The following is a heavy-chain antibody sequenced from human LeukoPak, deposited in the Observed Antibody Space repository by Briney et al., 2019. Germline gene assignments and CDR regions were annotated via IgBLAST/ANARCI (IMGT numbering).Heavy chain of an antibody. J-gene: IGHJ3*02. CDR3: ARGNTAYYDPSGYEGAFDI. Sequence: GGSLRLSCAASGFSFSTYGVHWVRQAPGKGLEWVAFVRFDINNKNYADPVKGRFTLSTDNSKTTMYLQMISLRPEDTAVYYCARGNTAYYDPSGYEGAFDIWGQGTMVTVSS. CDR2: VRFDINNK. V-gene: IGHV3-30*02. CDR1: GFSFSTYG. D-gene: IGHD3-22*01.